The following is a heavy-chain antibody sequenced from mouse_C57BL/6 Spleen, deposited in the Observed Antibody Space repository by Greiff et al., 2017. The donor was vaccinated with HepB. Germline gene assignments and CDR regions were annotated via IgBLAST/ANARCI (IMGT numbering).Heavy chain of an antibody. Sequence: EVQVVESEGGLVQPGSSMKLSCTASGFTFSDYYMAWVRQVPEKGLEWVANINYDGSSTYYLDSLKSRFIISRDNAKNILYLQMSSLKSEDTATYYCARDSYYSTYAMDYWGQGTSVTVSS. CDR3: ARDSYYSTYAMDY. D-gene: IGHD2-5*01. J-gene: IGHJ4*01. V-gene: IGHV5-16*01. CDR2: INYDGSST. CDR1: GFTFSDYY.